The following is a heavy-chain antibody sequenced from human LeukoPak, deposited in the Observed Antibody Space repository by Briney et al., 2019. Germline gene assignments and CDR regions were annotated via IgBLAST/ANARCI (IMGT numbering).Heavy chain of an antibody. CDR2: FDPEDGET. J-gene: IGHJ4*02. Sequence: ASVTVSCKVSGYTLTELSMHWVRQAPGKGLEWVGGFDPEDGETIYAQKFQGRVTMTEDTSTDTAYMELSSLRSEDTAVYYCAVGSLGNFDYWGQGTLVTVSS. V-gene: IGHV1-24*01. CDR1: GYTLTELS. D-gene: IGHD1-26*01. CDR3: AVGSLGNFDY.